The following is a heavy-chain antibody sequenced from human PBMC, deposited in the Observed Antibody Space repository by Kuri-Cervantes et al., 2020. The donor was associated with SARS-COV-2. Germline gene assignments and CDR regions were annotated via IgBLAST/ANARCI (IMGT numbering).Heavy chain of an antibody. Sequence: GGSLRLSCAASGFNFSRTDMHWVRQALGKGLEWVAVISHDGKNKKCIASGKGRFTISRDNSQNTLYLHMKSLRSEDTAMYYCAKDRVGAQDFWGQGTLVTVSS. CDR3: AKDRVGAQDF. V-gene: IGHV3-30*18. D-gene: IGHD4/OR15-4a*01. J-gene: IGHJ4*02. CDR2: ISHDGKNK. CDR1: GFNFSRTD.